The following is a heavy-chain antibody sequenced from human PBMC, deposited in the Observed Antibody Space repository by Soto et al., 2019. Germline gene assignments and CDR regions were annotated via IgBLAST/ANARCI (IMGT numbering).Heavy chain of an antibody. CDR2: FDPEDGET. CDR3: ATGGRDSGWCDY. Sequence: ASVKVSSKVSGYTLTELSMHWVRQAPGKGLEWMGGFDPEDGETIYAQKFQGRVTMTEDTSTDTAYMELSSLRSEDTAVYYCATGGRDSGWCDYWGQGTLVTVPQ. J-gene: IGHJ4*02. CDR1: GYTLTELS. V-gene: IGHV1-24*01. D-gene: IGHD6-19*01.